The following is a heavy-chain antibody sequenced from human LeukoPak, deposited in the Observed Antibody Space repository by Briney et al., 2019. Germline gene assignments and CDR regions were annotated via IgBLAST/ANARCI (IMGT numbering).Heavy chain of an antibody. D-gene: IGHD5-24*01. J-gene: IGHJ4*02. CDR2: ISYDGSNK. V-gene: IGHV3-30-3*01. CDR3: ARDGYSHYFDY. CDR1: GFTCSSYA. Sequence: PGGSLRLSCAASGFTCSSYAMHWVRQAPGKGLEWVAVISYDGSNKYYADSVKGQFTISRDNSKNTLYLQMNSLRAEDTAVYYCARDGYSHYFDYWGQGTLVTVSS.